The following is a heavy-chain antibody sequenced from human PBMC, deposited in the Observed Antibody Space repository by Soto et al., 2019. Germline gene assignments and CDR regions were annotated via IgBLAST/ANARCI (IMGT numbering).Heavy chain of an antibody. Sequence: EVQLLESGGGLVQPGESLRLSCAASGFTFSRYAMSWVRQAPGKGLEWVSGISGSADTTYSADSGKGRFTISRDNXKNELYLRTNSLNAEDTAVYYCCRGDHNYGLRGDFWGQGTLVTVSS. CDR1: GFTFSRYA. D-gene: IGHD5-18*01. CDR2: ISGSADTT. CDR3: CRGDHNYGLRGDF. J-gene: IGHJ4*02. V-gene: IGHV3-23*01.